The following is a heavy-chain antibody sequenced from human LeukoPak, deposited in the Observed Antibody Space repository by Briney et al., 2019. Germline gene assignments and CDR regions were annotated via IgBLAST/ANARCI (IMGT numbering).Heavy chain of an antibody. D-gene: IGHD3-3*01. V-gene: IGHV3-48*02. J-gene: IGHJ3*02. CDR2: ISSSSSTI. CDR3: ARDRRPGAYYYFWSGYSKPDAFDI. Sequence: PGGSLRLSCAASGFTFSSYSMNWVRQAPGKGLEWVSYISSSSSTIYYADSVKGRFTISRDNAKNSLYLQMNSLRDEDTAVYYCARDRRPGAYYYFWSGYSKPDAFDIWGQGTMVTVSS. CDR1: GFTFSSYS.